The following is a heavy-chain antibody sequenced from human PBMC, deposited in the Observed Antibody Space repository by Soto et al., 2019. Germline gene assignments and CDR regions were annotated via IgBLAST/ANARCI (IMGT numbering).Heavy chain of an antibody. CDR2: IGTRTSGGTQ. V-gene: IGHV3-15*04. D-gene: IGHD6-19*01. Sequence: EVQLVESGGGLVKPGGSLRLSCAASGFTFSNACMSWVRQAPGKGLEWVGRIGTRTSGGTQDYAAPVKGRFTISREDSKNTLSLQMNRLKTADTAVYYCTTVGWQLALSWGQRTLVTVSS. CDR1: GFTFSNAC. J-gene: IGHJ5*02. CDR3: TTVGWQLALS.